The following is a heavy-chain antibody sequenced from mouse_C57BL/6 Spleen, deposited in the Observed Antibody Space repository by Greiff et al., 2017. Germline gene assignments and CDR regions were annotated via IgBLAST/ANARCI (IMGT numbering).Heavy chain of an antibody. V-gene: IGHV5-17*01. CDR3: ARRNYDEWDY. CDR1: GFTFSDYG. J-gene: IGHJ4*01. CDR2: ISSGSSTI. Sequence: EVMLVESGGGLVKPGGSLKLSCAASGFTFSDYGMHWVRQAPEKGLEWVAYISSGSSTIYYADTVKGRFTISRDNAKNTLFLQMTSLRSEDTAMYYCARRNYDEWDYWGQGTSVTVSS. D-gene: IGHD2-4*01.